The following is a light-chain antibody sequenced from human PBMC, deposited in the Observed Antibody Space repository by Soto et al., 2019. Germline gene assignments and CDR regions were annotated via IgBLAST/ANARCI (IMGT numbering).Light chain of an antibody. CDR2: KAS. CDR3: QQYGDLPWT. Sequence: DIEVTQTHSTLPASVGDIVTSAWRASQTISSWLAWYQQKPGKAPKLLIYKASTLKSGVPSRFSGSGSGTDFTLTINRLEPEDFAVYYCQQYGDLPWTFGQGTKVDIK. CDR1: QTISSW. V-gene: IGKV1-5*03. J-gene: IGKJ1*01.